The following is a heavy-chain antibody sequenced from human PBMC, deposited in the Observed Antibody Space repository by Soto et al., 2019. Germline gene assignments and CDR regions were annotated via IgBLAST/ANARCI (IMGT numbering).Heavy chain of an antibody. Sequence: QVQLVQSETEVKKPGASVKVSCKASGYTFSAYSMHWVRQAPGQGLEWMGWINPGSNTEYSQNLQGRVTMTRDTSATTAYMELSSLTSEDTALYYCAVQWGRGSRLDYWGQGTLVIVSS. V-gene: IGHV1-3*01. CDR3: AVQWGRGSRLDY. CDR2: INPGSNT. D-gene: IGHD1-26*01. CDR1: GYTFSAYS. J-gene: IGHJ4*02.